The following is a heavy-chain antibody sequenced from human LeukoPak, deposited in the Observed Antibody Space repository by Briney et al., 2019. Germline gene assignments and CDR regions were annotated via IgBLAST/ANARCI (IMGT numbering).Heavy chain of an antibody. CDR2: INPSGGST. Sequence: ASVKVSCKASGYTFTSYYMHWVRQAPGQGLEWMGIINPSGGSTSYAQKFQGRVTMTRDTSTSTVYMELSSLRSEDTAVYYCARDHLRYSSGWSLGAFDIWGQGTMVTVSS. D-gene: IGHD6-19*01. CDR3: ARDHLRYSSGWSLGAFDI. V-gene: IGHV1-46*01. CDR1: GYTFTSYY. J-gene: IGHJ3*02.